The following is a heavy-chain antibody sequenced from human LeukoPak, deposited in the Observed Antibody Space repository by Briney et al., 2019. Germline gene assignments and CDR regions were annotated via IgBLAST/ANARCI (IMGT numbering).Heavy chain of an antibody. J-gene: IGHJ4*02. Sequence: ASVKVSCKASGYTFTGYYMHWVRQAPGQGLEWMGWINPNSGGTNYAQKFQGRVTMTRDTSISTAYMELSRLRSDDTAVYYCARVPYYDYGDFPFHFDYWGQGTLVTVSS. CDR2: INPNSGGT. CDR1: GYTFTGYY. V-gene: IGHV1-2*02. CDR3: ARVPYYDYGDFPFHFDY. D-gene: IGHD4-17*01.